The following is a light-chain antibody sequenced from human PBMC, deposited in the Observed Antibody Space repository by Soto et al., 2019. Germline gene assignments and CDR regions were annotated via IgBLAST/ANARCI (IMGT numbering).Light chain of an antibody. CDR1: SSDVGGYNF. CDR3: NSYTTTSTPYV. CDR2: DVS. V-gene: IGLV2-14*01. J-gene: IGLJ1*01. Sequence: QSALTQPASVSGSPGQSITISCTGTSSDVGGYNFVSWYQQHPGKAPELMIYDVSNRPSGVSNRFSGSKSGNTASLTISGLQAEDEGDYYCNSYTTTSTPYVFGTGTKLTVL.